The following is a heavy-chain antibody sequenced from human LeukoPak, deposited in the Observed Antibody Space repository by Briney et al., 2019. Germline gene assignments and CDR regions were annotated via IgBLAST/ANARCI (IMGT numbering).Heavy chain of an antibody. CDR1: GGSITGYY. CDR2: TSYSRTT. J-gene: IGHJ3*02. V-gene: IGHV4-59*08. CDR3: AKLGHSDGWYLGAFDI. D-gene: IGHD6-19*01. Sequence: SETLSLTCTVSGGSITGYYWNWIRQPPGMRPEWVGYTSYSRTTIYNSSLKGRATMSIETSKNQLYLNLTSVTAADTAVYYCAKLGHSDGWYLGAFDIWGQGTTVTVSS.